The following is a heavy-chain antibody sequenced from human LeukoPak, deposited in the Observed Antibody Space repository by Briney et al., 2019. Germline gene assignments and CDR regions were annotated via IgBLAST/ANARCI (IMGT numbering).Heavy chain of an antibody. D-gene: IGHD6-13*01. Sequence: PGGSLRLSCAASGFPFSNYWMHWVRQAPGKGLVWVSRVNSDGGTTNYADSVKGRFTISRDNAENTLYMRMNSLRPEDTAVYYCARGYYSSSRIDYWGQGTLVTVSS. V-gene: IGHV3-74*01. CDR3: ARGYYSSSRIDY. CDR2: VNSDGGTT. J-gene: IGHJ4*02. CDR1: GFPFSNYW.